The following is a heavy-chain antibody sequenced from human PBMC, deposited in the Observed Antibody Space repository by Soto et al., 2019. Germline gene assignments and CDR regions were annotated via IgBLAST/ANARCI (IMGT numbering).Heavy chain of an antibody. CDR3: ARVAVAGTRVDY. J-gene: IGHJ4*02. V-gene: IGHV4-59*08. CDR2: IYYDGTA. CDR1: GGSFSPNY. Sequence: ETLSLTCTVSGGSFSPNYWSWIRQPPGKGLEWVGYIYYDGTARHNPSLKSRVTISLETSRSQFSLRLSSVSAADTAVYYCARVAVAGTRVDYWGQGTLVTV. D-gene: IGHD6-19*01.